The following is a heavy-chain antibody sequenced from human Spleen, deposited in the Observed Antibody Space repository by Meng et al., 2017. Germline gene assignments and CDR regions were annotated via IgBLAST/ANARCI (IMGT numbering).Heavy chain of an antibody. V-gene: IGHV4-34*01. CDR1: GGSFSGYY. CDR3: ARGPWLNWNYPAYFQH. D-gene: IGHD1-7*01. J-gene: IGHJ1*01. CDR2: INHSGST. Sequence: QVQLQQWGAGLLKPSETLPLTCAVYGGSFSGYYWSWIRQPPGKGLEWIGEINHSGSTNYNPSLKSRVTISVDTSKNQFSLKLSSVTAADTAVYYCARGPWLNWNYPAYFQHWGQGTLVTVSS.